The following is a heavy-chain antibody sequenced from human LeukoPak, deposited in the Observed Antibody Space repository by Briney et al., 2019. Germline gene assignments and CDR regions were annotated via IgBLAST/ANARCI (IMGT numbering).Heavy chain of an antibody. CDR1: GFTVSSNY. CDR2: IYSGGST. V-gene: IGHV3-66*02. CDR3: ARGGDGYNWSFDY. J-gene: IGHJ4*02. Sequence: GGSLRLSCAASGFTVSSNYMSWVRQAPGKGLEWVSVIYSGGSTYYADSVKGRFTISRDNSKNTLYLQMNSLRAEDTAVYYCARGGDGYNWSFDYWGQGTLVTVSS. D-gene: IGHD5-24*01.